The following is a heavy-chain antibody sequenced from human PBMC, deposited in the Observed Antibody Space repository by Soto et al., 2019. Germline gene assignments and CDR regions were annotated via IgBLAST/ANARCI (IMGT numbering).Heavy chain of an antibody. J-gene: IGHJ4*02. CDR1: GYTFTRYA. D-gene: IGHD4-17*01. CDR3: ARETGSTPNFDY. Sequence: QVQLVQSGAEVKKPGASVKVSCKASGYTFTRYAIHWVRQDPGQRLEWMGWINAGSGFAKYSQKFQGGVTITRDTSATTVYMELSSLTSEDTAVYYCARETGSTPNFDYWGQGTLVTVSS. V-gene: IGHV1-3*01. CDR2: INAGSGFA.